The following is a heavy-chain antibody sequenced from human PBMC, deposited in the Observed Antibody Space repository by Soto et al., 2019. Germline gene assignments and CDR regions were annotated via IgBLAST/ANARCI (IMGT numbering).Heavy chain of an antibody. J-gene: IGHJ5*02. CDR3: ARFLRGVGQLLNWFDP. V-gene: IGHV4-30-2*01. CDR1: GGSISSGGYS. CDR2: IYHSGST. Sequence: TLSLTCAVSGGSISSGGYSWSWIRQPPGKGLEWIGYIYHSGSTYYNPSLKSRVTISVDRSKNQFSLKLSSVTAADTAVYYCARFLRGVGQLLNWFDPWGQGTLVTVSS. D-gene: IGHD2-2*01.